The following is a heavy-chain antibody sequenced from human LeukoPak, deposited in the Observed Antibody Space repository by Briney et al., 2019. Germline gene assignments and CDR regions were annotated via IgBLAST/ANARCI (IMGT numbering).Heavy chain of an antibody. V-gene: IGHV4-59*12. Sequence: SETLSLTCTVSGGSISSYYWSWIRQPPGKGLEWIGYIYYSGSTNYNPSLKSRVTISVDTSKNQFSLKLSSVTAADTAVYYCARPVVGATGNYYYYYMDVWGKGTTVTVSS. D-gene: IGHD1-26*01. J-gene: IGHJ6*03. CDR3: ARPVVGATGNYYYYYMDV. CDR1: GGSISSYY. CDR2: IYYSGST.